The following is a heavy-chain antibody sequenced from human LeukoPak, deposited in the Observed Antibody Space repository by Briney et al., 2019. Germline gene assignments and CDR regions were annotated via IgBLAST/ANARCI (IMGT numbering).Heavy chain of an antibody. V-gene: IGHV1-46*01. CDR3: ASEIAMTGYFDY. Sequence: ASVKVSCKASGYTFTSYYMHWVRQAPGQGLEWMGVISPSGGSTTYAQKFQGRVTMTRDTSTNIVYMELSSLRSEDTAVYYCASEIAMTGYFDYWGQGTLVTVSS. CDR1: GYTFTSYY. D-gene: IGHD6-19*01. CDR2: ISPSGGST. J-gene: IGHJ4*02.